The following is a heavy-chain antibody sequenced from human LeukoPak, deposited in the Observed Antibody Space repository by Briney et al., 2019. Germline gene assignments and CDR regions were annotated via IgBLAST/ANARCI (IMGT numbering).Heavy chain of an antibody. CDR1: GFTFSSYA. V-gene: IGHV3-53*01. CDR3: ARDRWGGWFDP. D-gene: IGHD3-16*01. J-gene: IGHJ5*02. CDR2: IYSGGST. Sequence: GGSLRLSCAASGFTFSSYAMSWVRQAPGKGLEWVSVIYSGGSTFYADSVKGRFTISRDNSKNTLYLQMNSLRAEDTAVYYCARDRWGGWFDPWGQGTLVTVSS.